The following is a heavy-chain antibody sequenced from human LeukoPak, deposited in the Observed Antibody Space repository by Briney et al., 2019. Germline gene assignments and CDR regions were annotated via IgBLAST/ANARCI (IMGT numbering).Heavy chain of an antibody. Sequence: ASVKVSCKASGYTFTSYDITWVRQAPGQGLEWMGWISAYNGNTNYAQKVQGRVTMTTDTSTSTAYMDLRSLRSDDTAVYYCARISHYYGSEIEYWGQGTLVTVS. D-gene: IGHD3-10*01. V-gene: IGHV1-18*01. J-gene: IGHJ4*02. CDR3: ARISHYYGSEIEY. CDR1: GYTFTSYD. CDR2: ISAYNGNT.